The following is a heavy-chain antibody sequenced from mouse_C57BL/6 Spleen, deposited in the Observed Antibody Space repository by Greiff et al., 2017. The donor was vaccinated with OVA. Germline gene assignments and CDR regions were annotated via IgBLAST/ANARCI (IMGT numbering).Heavy chain of an antibody. CDR2: IFPGSGST. V-gene: IGHV1-75*01. D-gene: IGHD2-1*01. J-gene: IGHJ2*01. CDR3: AREEEHGNYPGY. CDR1: GYTFTDYY. Sequence: VQRVESGPELVKPGASVKISCKASGYTFTDYYINWVKQRPGQGLEWIGWIFPGSGSTYYNEKFKGKATLTVAKSSSTAYMLLSSLTSVASAVFVCAREEEHGNYPGYWGQGTTLTGSS.